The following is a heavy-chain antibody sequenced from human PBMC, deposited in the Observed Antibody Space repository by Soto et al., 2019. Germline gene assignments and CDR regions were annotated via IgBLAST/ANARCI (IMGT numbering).Heavy chain of an antibody. J-gene: IGHJ6*02. D-gene: IGHD6-6*01. Sequence: GESLKISCKGSGYSFTSYWIGWVRQMPGKGLEWMGRIDPSDSYTNYSPSFQGHVTISADKSISIAYLQWSSLKASDTAMYSCARRGAARNEGKNYYYYGMDVWGQGTTVTVSS. CDR3: ARRGAARNEGKNYYYYGMDV. CDR2: IDPSDSYT. V-gene: IGHV5-10-1*01. CDR1: GYSFTSYW.